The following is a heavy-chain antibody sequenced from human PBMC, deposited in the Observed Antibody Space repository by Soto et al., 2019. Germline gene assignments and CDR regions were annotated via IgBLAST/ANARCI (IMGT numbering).Heavy chain of an antibody. V-gene: IGHV4-30-4*01. D-gene: IGHD3-22*01. CDR1: GGSIRSGDNY. J-gene: IGHJ4*02. Sequence: SETLSLTCTVSGGSIRSGDNYWSWIRQTPGKGLEWIGYIYYRGSTYYNQSLKSRVTISVDTSKNQFSLKLRSVTAADTAVYYCARATYYSDTGGSPPLDYWGQGTLVTVSS. CDR2: IYYRGST. CDR3: ARATYYSDTGGSPPLDY.